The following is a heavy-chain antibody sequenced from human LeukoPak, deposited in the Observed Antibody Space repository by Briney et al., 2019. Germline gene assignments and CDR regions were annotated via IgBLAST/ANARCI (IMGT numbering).Heavy chain of an antibody. CDR1: GYTFTSYY. D-gene: IGHD3-10*01. CDR2: INPSGGST. CDR3: ARDFYGSGRHPDY. V-gene: IGHV1-46*01. Sequence: ASVKVSCKASGYTFTSYYMHWVRHAPGQGLEWMGIINPSGGSTSYAQNFQGRVTMTRDMSTSTVYMELRSLRSEDTAVYYCARDFYGSGRHPDYWGQGTLVTVSS. J-gene: IGHJ4*02.